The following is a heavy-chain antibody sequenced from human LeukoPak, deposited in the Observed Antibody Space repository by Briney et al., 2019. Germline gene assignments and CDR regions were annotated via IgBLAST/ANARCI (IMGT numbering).Heavy chain of an antibody. CDR1: GGTFSSYA. V-gene: IGHV1-69*04. D-gene: IGHD5-18*01. J-gene: IGHJ4*02. CDR3: ARVVTAMVIDY. Sequence: GASVKVSCKASGGTFSSYAISWVRQAPGQGLEWMGRIIPILGIANYAQKFQGRVTITADKSTSTAYMELSSLRSEDTAVYYCARVVTAMVIDYWGQGTLVTVSS. CDR2: IIPILGIA.